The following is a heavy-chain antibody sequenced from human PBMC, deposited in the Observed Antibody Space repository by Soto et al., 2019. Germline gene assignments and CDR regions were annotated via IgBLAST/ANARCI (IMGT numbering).Heavy chain of an antibody. CDR3: AKDRLAGNFXY. J-gene: IGHJ4*02. V-gene: IGHV3-23*01. Sequence: PGGSLRLSCAASGFTFNNYAMNWVRQAPGKGLEWVATISATGGSTYYADSVKGRFTISRDNSKNTLYLQMNGLRVEDTAVYYCAKDRLAGNFXYWGQGTQVTVSS. CDR1: GFTFNNYA. CDR2: ISATGGST.